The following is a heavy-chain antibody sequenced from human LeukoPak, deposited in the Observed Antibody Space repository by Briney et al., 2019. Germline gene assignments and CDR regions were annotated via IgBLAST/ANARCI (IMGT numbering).Heavy chain of an antibody. CDR3: ARLSSTLYYSMDV. D-gene: IGHD6-6*01. J-gene: IGHJ6*02. CDR1: GGSISSYY. V-gene: IGHV4-59*08. CDR2: IQNSAIYRAKI. Sequence: SETLSLTCAVSGGSISSYYWTWVRQPPGKGLEWVGYIQNSAIYRAKIKSTPSLQSRVSLSIDTSKNQVSLTVNSVTAADTAVYYCARLSSTLYYSMDVWGPGTAVTVSS.